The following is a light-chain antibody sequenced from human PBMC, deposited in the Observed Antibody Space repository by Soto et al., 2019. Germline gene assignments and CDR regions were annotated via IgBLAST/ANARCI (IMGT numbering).Light chain of an antibody. V-gene: IGLV2-14*01. Sequence: QSALTQPASVSGSPGQSITISCTGTSSDVGGYNYVSWYQQHPGKAPKLMIYEVSNRPSGVSNRFSGSKSGNTAPLTISGLQAEDEADYYCSLYTSSTFYVFGTGTRSPS. J-gene: IGLJ1*01. CDR1: SSDVGGYNY. CDR2: EVS. CDR3: SLYTSSTFYV.